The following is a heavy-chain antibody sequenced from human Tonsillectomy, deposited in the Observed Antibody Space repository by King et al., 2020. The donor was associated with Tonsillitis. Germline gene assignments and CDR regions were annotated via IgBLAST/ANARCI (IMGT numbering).Heavy chain of an antibody. V-gene: IGHV3-23*04. CDR2: ISGSGITT. Sequence: VQLVESGGGLVQPGGSLRLSCAASGFTFDYYDMSWVRQAPGKGLEWVSSISGSGITTYYADSVKGRFTISRDNSKNTLYLQMSSLRAEDTAVYYCAPRFGVGVPAAMQPPFEYWGQGTLVTVSS. J-gene: IGHJ4*02. D-gene: IGHD2-2*01. CDR1: GFTFDYYD. CDR3: APRFGVGVPAAMQPPFEY.